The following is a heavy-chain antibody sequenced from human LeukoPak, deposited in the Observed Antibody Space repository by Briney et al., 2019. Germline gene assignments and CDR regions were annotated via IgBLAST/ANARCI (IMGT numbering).Heavy chain of an antibody. J-gene: IGHJ6*02. D-gene: IGHD4-17*01. Sequence: GGSLRLSCAAYGFTFSSYWMHWVRQAPGKGLVWVSRISGDVSSTSYADSVKGRFTISRDNAKNPLYMQMNSLRAEDTAIYYCARVRYDYYGMDFWGQGTTVTVSS. CDR1: GFTFSSYW. V-gene: IGHV3-74*01. CDR2: ISGDVSST. CDR3: ARVRYDYYGMDF.